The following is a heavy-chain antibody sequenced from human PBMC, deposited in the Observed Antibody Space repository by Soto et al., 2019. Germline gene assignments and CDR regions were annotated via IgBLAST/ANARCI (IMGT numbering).Heavy chain of an antibody. V-gene: IGHV3-53*02. J-gene: IGHJ4*02. CDR1: GFIVTNNA. Sequence: EVQLVETGGGLIQPGGSLRLSCTVSGFIVTNNAMSWVRLAPGKGLEWVSVIYTNNRTDYADSVKGRFTISRDISKNTLYLQMYSLRADDTALYYCTRDNAMGYWGQGTLVTVSS. CDR3: TRDNAMGY. CDR2: IYTNNRT.